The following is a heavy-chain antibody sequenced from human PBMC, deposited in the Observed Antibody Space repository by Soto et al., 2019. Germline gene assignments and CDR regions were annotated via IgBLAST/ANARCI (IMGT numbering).Heavy chain of an antibody. Sequence: GASVKVSCTASGYTFTSYGISWVRQAPGQGLEWMGWISAYNGNTNYAQKLQGRVTMTTDTSTSTAYMELRSLRSDDTAVYYCARDLRYCSSTSCYDYYYYYMDVWGKGTTVTVSS. V-gene: IGHV1-18*01. J-gene: IGHJ6*03. D-gene: IGHD2-2*01. CDR3: ARDLRYCSSTSCYDYYYYYMDV. CDR2: ISAYNGNT. CDR1: GYTFTSYG.